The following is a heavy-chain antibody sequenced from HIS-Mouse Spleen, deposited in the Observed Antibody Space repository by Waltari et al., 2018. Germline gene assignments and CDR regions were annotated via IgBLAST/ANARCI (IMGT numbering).Heavy chain of an antibody. J-gene: IGHJ6*02. Sequence: QVQLVESGGGVVQPGRSLRLSCAASGFTFSSYGMHWVRKAPGKGLGWVAVISYDGSNKYYADSVKGRFTISRDNSKNTLYLQMNSLRAEDTAVYYCAKERNVDTAMPNYYYYGMDVWGQGTTVTVSS. D-gene: IGHD5-18*01. CDR2: ISYDGSNK. CDR3: AKERNVDTAMPNYYYYGMDV. CDR1: GFTFSSYG. V-gene: IGHV3-30*18.